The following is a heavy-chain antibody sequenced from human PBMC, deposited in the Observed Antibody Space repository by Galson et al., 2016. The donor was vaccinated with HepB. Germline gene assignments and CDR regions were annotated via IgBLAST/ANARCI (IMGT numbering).Heavy chain of an antibody. V-gene: IGHV3-48*02. CDR2: ISSSSSTI. Sequence: SLRLSCADSGFTFSSYSMNWVRQAPGKGLEWVSYISSSSSTIHYADSVKGRFTISRDNAKNSLSLQMNSLRDEDTAVYYCARVCRRGSTSCYLYYYGMDVWGQGTTVTVSS. CDR1: GFTFSSYS. CDR3: ARVCRRGSTSCYLYYYGMDV. D-gene: IGHD2-2*01. J-gene: IGHJ6*02.